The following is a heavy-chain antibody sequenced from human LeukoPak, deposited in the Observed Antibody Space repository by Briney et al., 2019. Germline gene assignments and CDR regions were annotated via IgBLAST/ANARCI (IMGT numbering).Heavy chain of an antibody. Sequence: SETLSLTCTVSGGSISSYYWSWLRQPPGKGLEWIGYIYYSGSTNYNPSLKSRVTISVDTSKNQFSLKLSSVTAADTAVYYCARVRCDILTGYYNHYYYYMDVWGKGTTVTISS. CDR3: ARVRCDILTGYYNHYYYYMDV. V-gene: IGHV4-59*01. D-gene: IGHD3-9*01. CDR1: GGSISSYY. CDR2: IYYSGST. J-gene: IGHJ6*03.